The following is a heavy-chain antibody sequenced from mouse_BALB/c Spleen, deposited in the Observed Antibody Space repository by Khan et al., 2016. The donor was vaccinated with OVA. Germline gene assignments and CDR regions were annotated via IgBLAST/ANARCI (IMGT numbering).Heavy chain of an antibody. J-gene: IGHJ2*01. D-gene: IGHD1-1*01. CDR3: ARKNGSDLDY. CDR2: INPHIGET. V-gene: IGHV1-20*02. Sequence: EVQLQQPGPELVKPGASVKISCKASGYSFTGYFMNWVLQSHGKSLEWIGRINPHIGETFYNQKFKGKATLTVDESSSTAHMELRSLSSEDSSVYYCARKNGSDLDYWGPGTTLTVSS. CDR1: GYSFTGYF.